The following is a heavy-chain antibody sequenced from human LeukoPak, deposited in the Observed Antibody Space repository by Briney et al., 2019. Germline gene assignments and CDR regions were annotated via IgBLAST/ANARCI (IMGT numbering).Heavy chain of an antibody. D-gene: IGHD4-11*01. CDR3: ARGYDYGNYND. V-gene: IGHV4-34*01. CDR1: GASFSGYY. Sequence: SETLSLTCAVYGASFSGYYWSWIRQPPGKGLEWIGEINHSGSTNYNPSLKSRVTISVDTSKNQFSLKLTSVTAADRAVYYCARGYDYGNYNDWGQGTLVTVSS. CDR2: INHSGST. J-gene: IGHJ4*02.